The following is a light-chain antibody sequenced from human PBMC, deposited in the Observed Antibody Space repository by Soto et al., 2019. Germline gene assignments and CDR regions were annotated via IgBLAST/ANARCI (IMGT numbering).Light chain of an antibody. V-gene: IGKV3-15*01. CDR2: GAS. CDR3: QHYNNWPPWT. CDR1: QSVSSN. J-gene: IGKJ1*01. Sequence: IGMTQSPATLSVSPGERATLSCRASQSVSSNLAWYQQKPGQAPTLLIYGASTRATGIPARFSGSGSGTEFTLTISSLQSEDFAVYYCQHYNNWPPWTFGQETKVDI.